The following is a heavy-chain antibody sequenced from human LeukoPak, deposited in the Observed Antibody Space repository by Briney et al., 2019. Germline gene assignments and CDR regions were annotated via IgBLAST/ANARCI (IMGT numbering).Heavy chain of an antibody. Sequence: SETLSLTCTVSGGSLSSYYWSWIRQPPGKGLGWIVYIYYSGSTNYNPSPKSRVTISVDTSKTQFSLKLSSVTAADTAVYYCARDRYYDSSGPPDWGQGTLVTVSS. J-gene: IGHJ4*02. V-gene: IGHV4-59*01. CDR2: IYYSGST. CDR1: GGSLSSYY. D-gene: IGHD3-22*01. CDR3: ARDRYYDSSGPPD.